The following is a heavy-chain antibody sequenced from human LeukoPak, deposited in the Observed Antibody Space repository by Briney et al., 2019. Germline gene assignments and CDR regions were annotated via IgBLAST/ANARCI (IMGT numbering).Heavy chain of an antibody. CDR2: INYSGGHK. D-gene: IGHD4-11*01. Sequence: GGSLRLSCVASGFTFKNCAMSWVRQAPGKGLEWVSGINYSGGHKYYADSVKGRFTISRDSSKNTPSLQMNSLTTEDTAVYYCAKDDSMTLDHFDYWGQGALVTVSS. V-gene: IGHV3-23*01. CDR3: AKDDSMTLDHFDY. J-gene: IGHJ4*02. CDR1: GFTFKNCA.